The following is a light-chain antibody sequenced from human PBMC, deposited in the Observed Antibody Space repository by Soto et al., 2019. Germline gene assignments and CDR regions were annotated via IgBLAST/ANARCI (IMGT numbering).Light chain of an antibody. J-gene: IGLJ1*01. V-gene: IGLV2-8*01. CDR1: KNDIGVYDF. CDR2: EVV. CDR3: KSYAGSNTYA. Sequence: QSALTQPPSASGSPGQSVTISCTGTKNDIGVYDFVSWYQHHPGKAPRLIIYEVVQRPSGVPDRFSGSKSGNTASLTVPGLQAADEADYFCKSYAGSNTYAFGSGTKVTVL.